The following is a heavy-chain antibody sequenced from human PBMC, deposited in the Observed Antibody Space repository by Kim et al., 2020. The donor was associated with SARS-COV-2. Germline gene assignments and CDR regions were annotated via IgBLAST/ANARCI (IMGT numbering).Heavy chain of an antibody. Sequence: SETLSLTCTVSGGSISSSSYYWGWIRQPPGKGLEWIGSIYYSGSTYYNPSLKSRVTISVDTSKNQFSLKLSSVTAADTAVYYCARPRGSWYDYWGQGTLVTVSS. CDR2: IYYSGST. CDR3: ARPRGSWYDY. D-gene: IGHD6-13*01. CDR1: GGSISSSSYY. V-gene: IGHV4-39*01. J-gene: IGHJ4*02.